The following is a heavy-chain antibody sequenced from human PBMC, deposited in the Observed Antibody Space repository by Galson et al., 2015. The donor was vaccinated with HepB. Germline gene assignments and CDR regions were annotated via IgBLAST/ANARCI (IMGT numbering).Heavy chain of an antibody. CDR1: GFTFSEYY. CDR3: SRTLPGIDLDY. J-gene: IGHJ4*02. D-gene: IGHD3-3*02. V-gene: IGHV3-72*01. CDR2: VRHTARRYTT. Sequence: SLRLSCAASGFTFSEYYMEWVRQAPGKGLEWVGRVRHTARRYTTDYVASVEGRFTISRDDSKNSLYLQMDSLKTEDTAVYYCSRTLPGIDLDYWGQGTLVTVSS.